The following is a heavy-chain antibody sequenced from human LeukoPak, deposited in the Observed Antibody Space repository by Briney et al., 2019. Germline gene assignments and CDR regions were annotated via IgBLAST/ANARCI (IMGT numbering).Heavy chain of an antibody. CDR3: ARGAGIGYNWNSYYYYYGMDV. D-gene: IGHD1-7*01. J-gene: IGHJ6*02. CDR2: IYYSGST. Sequence: SETLSLTCTVSGGSISSYYWSWIRQPPGKGLEWIGYIYYSGSTNYNPSLKSRVTISVDPSKNQFSLKLSSVTAADTAVYYCARGAGIGYNWNSYYYYYGMDVWGQGTTVTVSS. V-gene: IGHV4-59*01. CDR1: GGSISSYY.